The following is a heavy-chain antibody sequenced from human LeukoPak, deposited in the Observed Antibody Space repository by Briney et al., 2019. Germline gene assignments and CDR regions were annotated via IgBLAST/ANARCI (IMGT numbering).Heavy chain of an antibody. D-gene: IGHD2-2*01. V-gene: IGHV3-9*01. J-gene: IGHJ5*02. Sequence: GRSLRLSCAASGFTFDDYAMHWVRQAPGKGLEWVSGISWNSGSIGYADSVKGRFTISRDNSKNTLYLQMNSLRAEDTAVYYCARTPGVYCSSTSCPGTWGQGTLVTVSS. CDR1: GFTFDDYA. CDR3: ARTPGVYCSSTSCPGT. CDR2: ISWNSGSI.